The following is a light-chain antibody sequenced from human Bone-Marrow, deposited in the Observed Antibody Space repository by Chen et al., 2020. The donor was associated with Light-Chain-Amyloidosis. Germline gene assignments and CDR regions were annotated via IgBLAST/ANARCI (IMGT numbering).Light chain of an antibody. V-gene: IGLV3-25*03. CDR3: QSADSGGTYEVI. CDR2: RDT. J-gene: IGLJ2*01. Sequence: SYELTQPPSVSVSPGQTARITCSGDDLPTKYAYWYQQKPGQAPVLVIHRDTERPSGISERFSGASSGTTATLTNRGVQAEDEADCHCQSADSGGTYEVIFGGGAKLTVL. CDR1: DLPTKY.